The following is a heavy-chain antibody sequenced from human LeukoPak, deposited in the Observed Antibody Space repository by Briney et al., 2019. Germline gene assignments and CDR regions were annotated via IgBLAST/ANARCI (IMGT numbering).Heavy chain of an antibody. CDR3: ARDLAQYYYYYYYMDV. J-gene: IGHJ6*03. CDR1: GFTFSSYA. D-gene: IGHD3-3*02. V-gene: IGHV3-7*03. Sequence: GGSLRLSCAASGFTFSSYAMSWVRQAPGKGLEWVANIKQDGSEKYYVDSVKGRFTISRDNAKNSLYLQMNSLRSEDTAVYYCARDLAQYYYYYYYMDVWGKGTTVTVSS. CDR2: IKQDGSEK.